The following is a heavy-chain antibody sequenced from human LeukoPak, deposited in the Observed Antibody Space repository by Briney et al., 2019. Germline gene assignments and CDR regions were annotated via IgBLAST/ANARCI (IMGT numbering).Heavy chain of an antibody. D-gene: IGHD2-15*01. J-gene: IGHJ4*02. CDR2: ISTDGFTT. V-gene: IGHV3-74*01. CDR1: GLAFSAYK. Sequence: GGSLRLSCAASGLAFSAYKMHWVRQAPRKGLVWVSRISTDGFTTDYADFVQGRFTASRDNTKNTWSLEMNSLRAEDTAVYYCVVGGSPGYWGQGTLVTVSS. CDR3: VVGGSPGY.